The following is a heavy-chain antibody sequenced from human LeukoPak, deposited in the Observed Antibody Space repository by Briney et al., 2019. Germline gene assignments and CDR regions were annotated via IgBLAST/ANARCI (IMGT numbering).Heavy chain of an antibody. CDR2: IYYSGST. V-gene: IGHV4-59*01. J-gene: IGHJ6*03. Sequence: SETLSLTCSVSGGSISSYYWSWIRQPPGKGLEWVGYIYYSGSTNYNPSLKSRVTISVVTSKNEFSLKLSSVTAADTAVYYCARDLVESASNYDYYYCYMDVWGKGTTVTVSS. CDR3: ARDLVESASNYDYYYCYMDV. CDR1: GGSISSYY. D-gene: IGHD4-11*01.